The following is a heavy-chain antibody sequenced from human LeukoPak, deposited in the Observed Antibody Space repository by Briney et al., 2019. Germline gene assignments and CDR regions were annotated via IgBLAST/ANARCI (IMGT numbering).Heavy chain of an antibody. CDR1: GGSFTNNA. J-gene: IGHJ4*02. V-gene: IGHV1-69*06. Sequence: SVKVSCRVSGGSFTNNAISWVRQAPGQGPEWMGRILPIFGTADYAERFQGRLTLTADKTTTTAYMELTSLKIEDTAFYFCARGKGFVGHFDFWGQGTLVTVSS. D-gene: IGHD3-3*01. CDR3: ARGKGFVGHFDF. CDR2: ILPIFGTA.